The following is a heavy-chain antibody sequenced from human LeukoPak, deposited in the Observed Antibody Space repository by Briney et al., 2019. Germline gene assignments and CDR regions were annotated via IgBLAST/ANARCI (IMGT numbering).Heavy chain of an antibody. Sequence: GALRLSCAASRFTFSNYSMNWVRQAPGKGLEWVSSITSSSTYIYYADSVEGGFTISRDNAKNSLYLQMNSLRAEDTAVYYCARAQGGYYDSSGYDYWGQGTLVTVSS. CDR3: ARAQGGYYDSSGYDY. CDR2: ITSSSTYI. CDR1: RFTFSNYS. D-gene: IGHD3-22*01. V-gene: IGHV3-21*01. J-gene: IGHJ4*02.